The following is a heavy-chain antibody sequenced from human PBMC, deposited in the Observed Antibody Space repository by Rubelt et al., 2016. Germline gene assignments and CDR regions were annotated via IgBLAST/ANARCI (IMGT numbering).Heavy chain of an antibody. V-gene: IGHV2-70*17. CDR2: IDWDDDK. J-gene: IGHJ6*03. D-gene: IGHD1-7*01. CDR1: GFSLNTSGMC. CDR3: SRMKRDPDNWKYVRDGYYYYYDMDV. Sequence: QVTLRESGPALVSPTQTLTLTCTFSGFSLNTSGMCVSWIRQPPGRAPEWLARIDWDDDKFYTTSLRTRLTISKDTSKNQVVLTMTKMDPGETATYYWSRMKRDPDNWKYVRDGYYYYYDMDVWGKGTTVTVSS.